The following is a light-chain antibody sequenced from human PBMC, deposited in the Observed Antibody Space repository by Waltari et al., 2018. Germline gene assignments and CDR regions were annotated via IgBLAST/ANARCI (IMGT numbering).Light chain of an antibody. V-gene: IGLV3-1*01. CDR3: QAWDSISDVV. J-gene: IGLJ2*01. Sequence: YELTQPPSVSVSPGQTVNITCSGGKLEDKYVCWYQQKTGQSPVLVMHQDSRRPSGIPERFSGSSSGNTATLTISGTQARDEADYYCQAWDSISDVVFGGGTRLTVL. CDR1: KLEDKY. CDR2: QDS.